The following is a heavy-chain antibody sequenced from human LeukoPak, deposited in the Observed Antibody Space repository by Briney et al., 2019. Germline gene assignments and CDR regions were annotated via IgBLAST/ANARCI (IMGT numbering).Heavy chain of an antibody. CDR1: GYTFTGYY. V-gene: IGHV1-2*02. CDR2: INPNSGGT. CDR3: ARAETMVTTMLGY. D-gene: IGHD4-17*01. Sequence: ASVKVSCKASGYTFTGYYMHWVRRAPGQGLEWMGWINPNSGGTNYAQKFQGRVTMTRDTSISTAYMELSRLRSDDTAVYYCARAETMVTTMLGYWGQGTLVTVSS. J-gene: IGHJ4*02.